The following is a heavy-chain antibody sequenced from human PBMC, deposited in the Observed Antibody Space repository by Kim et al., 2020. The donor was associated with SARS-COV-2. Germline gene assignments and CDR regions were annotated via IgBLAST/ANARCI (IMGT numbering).Heavy chain of an antibody. D-gene: IGHD2-8*01. CDR1: GGSISSGDYY. CDR3: ARYRLGYCTNGVCRDHYYYYYGMDV. V-gene: IGHV4-30-4*01. CDR2: IYYSGST. J-gene: IGHJ6*02. Sequence: SETLSLTCTVSGGSISSGDYYWSWIRQPPGKGLEWIGYIYYSGSTYYNPSLKSRVTISVDTSKNQFSLKLSSVTAADTAVYYCARYRLGYCTNGVCRDHYYYYYGMDVWGQGTTVTVSS.